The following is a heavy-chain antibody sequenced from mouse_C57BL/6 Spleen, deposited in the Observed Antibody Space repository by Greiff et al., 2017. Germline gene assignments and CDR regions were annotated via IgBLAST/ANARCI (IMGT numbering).Heavy chain of an antibody. V-gene: IGHV1-81*01. D-gene: IGHD3-2*02. J-gene: IGHJ2*01. CDR2: IYPRSGNT. CDR3: ARETAQDYFDY. CDR1: GYTFTSYG. Sequence: VKLVESGAELARPGASVKLSCKASGYTFTSYGISWVKQRTGQGLEWIGEIYPRSGNTYYNEKFKGKATLTADKSSSTAYMELRSLTSEDAAVYFCARETAQDYFDYWGQGTTLTVSS.